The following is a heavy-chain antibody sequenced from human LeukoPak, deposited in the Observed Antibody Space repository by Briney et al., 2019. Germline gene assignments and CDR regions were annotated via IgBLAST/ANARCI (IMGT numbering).Heavy chain of an antibody. J-gene: IGHJ3*01. Sequence: ASVKVSCKASGGTFSSYAISWVRQAPGQGLEWMGGIIPIFGTANYAQKFQGRVTITTDESTSTAYMELSSLRSEDTAVYYCATPYASGTEAFDVWGQGTMVTVSS. CDR1: GGTFSSYA. CDR2: IIPIFGTA. CDR3: ATPYASGTEAFDV. V-gene: IGHV1-69*05. D-gene: IGHD3-10*01.